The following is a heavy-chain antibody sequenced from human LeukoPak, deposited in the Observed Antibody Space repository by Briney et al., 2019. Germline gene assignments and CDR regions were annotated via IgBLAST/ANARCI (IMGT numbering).Heavy chain of an antibody. D-gene: IGHD3-22*01. J-gene: IGHJ3*02. CDR1: GGTFSSYA. CDR3: ARGVVVTYAFDI. CDR2: IIPIFGTA. Sequence: SVKVSXKASGGTFSSYAISWVRQAPGQGLEWMGRIIPIFGTANYAQKFRGRVTITTDESTSTAYMELSSLRSEDTAVYYCARGVVVTYAFDIWGQGTMVTVSS. V-gene: IGHV1-69*05.